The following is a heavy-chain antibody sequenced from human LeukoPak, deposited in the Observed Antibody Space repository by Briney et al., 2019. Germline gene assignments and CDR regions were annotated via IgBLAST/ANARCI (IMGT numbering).Heavy chain of an antibody. CDR1: GFTFSSYA. D-gene: IGHD3-10*01. Sequence: PGWSLRLSCAASGFTFSSYAMSWVRQAPGKGLEWVSAISGSGGSTYYADSVMGRFTISRDNSKNTLYLQMNSLRAEDTAVYYCAKVQVLWFGESGDYWGQGTLVTVSS. J-gene: IGHJ4*02. CDR3: AKVQVLWFGESGDY. CDR2: ISGSGGST. V-gene: IGHV3-23*01.